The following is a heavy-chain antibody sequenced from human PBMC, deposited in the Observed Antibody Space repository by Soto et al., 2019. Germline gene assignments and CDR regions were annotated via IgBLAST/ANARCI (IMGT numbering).Heavy chain of an antibody. J-gene: IGHJ3*02. CDR3: ARGMASGWTRDAFDI. CDR2: ITEDGSTT. CDR1: GFTLSPYW. Sequence: GGSLRLSCAASGFTLSPYWMHWVRQAPGKGLVWVSRITEDGSTTTYADSVEGRFTISRDNAKNTLYLQMNSLRAEDTAVYYCARGMASGWTRDAFDIWGQGTMVTVSS. V-gene: IGHV3-74*01. D-gene: IGHD6-19*01.